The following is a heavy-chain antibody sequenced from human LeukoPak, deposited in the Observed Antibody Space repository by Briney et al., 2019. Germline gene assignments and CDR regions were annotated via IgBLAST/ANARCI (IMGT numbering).Heavy chain of an antibody. CDR3: ARDSAFSSSWSGGFDY. Sequence: SETLSLTCTVSGGSISSGGYYWSWIRQPPGKGLEWIGYIYHSGSTYYNPSLKSRVTISVDRSKNQFSLKLSSVTAADTAVYYCARDSAFSSSWSGGFDYWGQGTLVTVSS. V-gene: IGHV4-30-2*01. J-gene: IGHJ4*02. CDR1: GGSISSGGYY. CDR2: IYHSGST. D-gene: IGHD6-13*01.